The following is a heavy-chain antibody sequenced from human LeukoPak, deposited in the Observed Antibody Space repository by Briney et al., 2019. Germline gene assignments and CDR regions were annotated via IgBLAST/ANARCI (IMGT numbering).Heavy chain of an antibody. V-gene: IGHV3-48*01. D-gene: IGHD2-2*01. J-gene: IGHJ4*02. Sequence: GGSLRLSCAAYGFTFSSYSMNWVRQAPGKGLEWVSYISSSGSTIYYADSVKGRFTISRDNAKNSLYLQMNSLRAEDTAVYYCAVLTYQLLDYYFDYWGQGTLVTVSS. CDR2: ISSSGSTI. CDR1: GFTFSSYS. CDR3: AVLTYQLLDYYFDY.